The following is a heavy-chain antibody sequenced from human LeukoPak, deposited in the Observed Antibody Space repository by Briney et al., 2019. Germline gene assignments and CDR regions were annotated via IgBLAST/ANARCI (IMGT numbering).Heavy chain of an antibody. CDR2: ISYDGSNK. D-gene: IGHD1-1*01. Sequence: GGSLRLSCAASGFTFSSYAMHWVRQAPGKGLEWVAVISYDGSNKYYADSVKGRFTISRDNSKNTLYLQMNSLRAEDTAVYYCARDRRGTLAVGMDVWGQGTTVTVSS. V-gene: IGHV3-30*14. CDR1: GFTFSSYA. CDR3: ARDRRGTLAVGMDV. J-gene: IGHJ6*02.